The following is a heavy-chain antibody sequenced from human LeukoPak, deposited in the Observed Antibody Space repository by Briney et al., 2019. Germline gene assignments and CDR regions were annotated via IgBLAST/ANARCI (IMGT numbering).Heavy chain of an antibody. CDR2: INPKNAAT. CDR1: GYTFTGHY. Sequence: ASVKVSCKASGYTFTGHYIHWVRQAPGQGLEWMGWINPKNAATNYAQKFQGRVTMTRDTSTGTVHMELNTLRYDDTAVYYCARTLYIAAAPGGFDYWGQGTLVTVSS. D-gene: IGHD6-13*01. CDR3: ARTLYIAAAPGGFDY. J-gene: IGHJ4*02. V-gene: IGHV1-2*02.